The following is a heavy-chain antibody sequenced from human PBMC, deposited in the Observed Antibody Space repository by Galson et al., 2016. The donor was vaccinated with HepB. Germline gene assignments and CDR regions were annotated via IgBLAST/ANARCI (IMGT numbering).Heavy chain of an antibody. V-gene: IGHV1-46*01. CDR2: INPSDGIT. CDR3: ARDRGAYIYSFQYYYGMDV. J-gene: IGHJ6*02. D-gene: IGHD1-26*01. CDR1: GYTFSSHF. Sequence: SVKVSCKASGYTFSSHFIHWVRQAPGQGLEWMGIINPSDGITTHAQKFQGRLTMTRDTSTSTVYMELSRLTYADTAVYYCARDRGAYIYSFQYYYGMDVWGRGTTVIVSS.